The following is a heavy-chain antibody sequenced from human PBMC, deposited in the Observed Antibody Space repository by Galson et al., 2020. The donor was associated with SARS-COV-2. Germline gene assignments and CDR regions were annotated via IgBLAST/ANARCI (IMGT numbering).Heavy chain of an antibody. Sequence: GGSLRLSCAASGFTFSSYAMHWVRQAPGKGLEWVAVISYDGSNKYYADSVKGRFTISRDNSKNTLYLQMNSLRAEDTAVYYCARSSLGSYYINFDYWGQGTLVTVSS. J-gene: IGHJ4*02. V-gene: IGHV3-30*04. CDR3: ARSSLGSYYINFDY. CDR1: GFTFSSYA. CDR2: ISYDGSNK. D-gene: IGHD3-10*01.